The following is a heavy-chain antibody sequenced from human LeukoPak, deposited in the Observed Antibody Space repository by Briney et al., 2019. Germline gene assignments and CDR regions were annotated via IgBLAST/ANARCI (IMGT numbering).Heavy chain of an antibody. CDR3: ARVSRGYYDSSGYSYYYYMDV. J-gene: IGHJ6*03. Sequence: PSETLSLTCAVYGGSFSGYYWSWIRQPPGKGLEWIGEINHSGSTNYNPSLKSRVTISVDTSKNQFSLKLSSVTAADTAVYYCARVSRGYYDSSGYSYYYYMDVWGKGTTVTVSS. CDR1: GGSFSGYY. D-gene: IGHD3-22*01. CDR2: INHSGST. V-gene: IGHV4-34*01.